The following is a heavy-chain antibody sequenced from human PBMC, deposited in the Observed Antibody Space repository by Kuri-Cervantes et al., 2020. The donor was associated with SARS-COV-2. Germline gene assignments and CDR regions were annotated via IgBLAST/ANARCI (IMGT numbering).Heavy chain of an antibody. CDR2: ISGSGGST. CDR1: GFTFSSYA. J-gene: IGHJ6*02. Sequence: GESLKISCAASGFTFSSYAMGWVRQAPGKGLEWVSAISGSGGSTYYADSVKGRFTISRDNSKNTLYLQMNSLRAEDTAVYYCAKLAGSNYFYYYGMDVWGQGTTVTVSS. V-gene: IGHV3-23*01. D-gene: IGHD4-11*01. CDR3: AKLAGSNYFYYYGMDV.